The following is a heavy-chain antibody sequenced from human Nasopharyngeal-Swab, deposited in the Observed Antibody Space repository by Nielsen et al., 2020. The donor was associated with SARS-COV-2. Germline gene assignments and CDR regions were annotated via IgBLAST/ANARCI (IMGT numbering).Heavy chain of an antibody. D-gene: IGHD5-12*01. J-gene: IGHJ4*02. Sequence: SQTLSLTCAVSGGSISSGGYYWSWIRQHPEKGLEWIGHIYFSGSTYYNPSLQSRVTISVDTSKNQFSLRLTYVTAADTAVYYCARGGGYDLLDYWGQGTLVTVSS. CDR1: GGSISSGGYY. CDR2: IYFSGST. V-gene: IGHV4-31*02. CDR3: ARGGGYDLLDY.